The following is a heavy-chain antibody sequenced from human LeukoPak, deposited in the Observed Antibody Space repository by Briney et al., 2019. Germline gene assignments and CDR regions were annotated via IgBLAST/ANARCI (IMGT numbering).Heavy chain of an antibody. CDR1: GFTFSSYS. CDR2: ISSSSSTI. J-gene: IGHJ6*03. Sequence: GRSLRLSCAASGFTFSSYSMNWVRQAPGKGLEWVSYISSSSSTIYYADSVKGRFTISRDNAKNSLYLQMNSLRAEDTAVYYCARRALGLRFSSSSYYYYYMDVWGKGTTVTVSS. D-gene: IGHD6-6*01. CDR3: ARRALGLRFSSSSYYYYYMDV. V-gene: IGHV3-48*01.